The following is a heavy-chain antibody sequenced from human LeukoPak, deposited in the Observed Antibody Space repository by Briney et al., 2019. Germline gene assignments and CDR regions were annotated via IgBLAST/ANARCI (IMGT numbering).Heavy chain of an antibody. CDR1: GYTFTGYY. J-gene: IGHJ4*02. CDR3: ARGEAIVGATIDY. D-gene: IGHD1-26*01. V-gene: IGHV1-2*02. CDR2: INPNSGGT. Sequence: ASVKVSCKASGYTFTGYYMHWVRQAPGQGLEWMGWINPNSGGTNYAQKFQGRVTMTRDTSISTAYMELSRLRSDDTAVYYCARGEAIVGATIDYRGQGTLVTVSS.